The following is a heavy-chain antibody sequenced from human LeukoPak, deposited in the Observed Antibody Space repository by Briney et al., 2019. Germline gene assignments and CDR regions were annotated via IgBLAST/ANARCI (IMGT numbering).Heavy chain of an antibody. CDR3: ARDLTTSWYGDS. Sequence: GGSLRLSWAVSGFTLTDKDMSWIRQAPGNGLEWVAYINNVGNIIYYADSVKGRFTISRDNAKQSLYLQMNSLRAEDTAMYYCARDLTTSWYGDSWGQGTLVTVSS. D-gene: IGHD6-13*01. CDR1: GFTLTDKD. CDR2: INNVGNII. J-gene: IGHJ4*02. V-gene: IGHV3-11*04.